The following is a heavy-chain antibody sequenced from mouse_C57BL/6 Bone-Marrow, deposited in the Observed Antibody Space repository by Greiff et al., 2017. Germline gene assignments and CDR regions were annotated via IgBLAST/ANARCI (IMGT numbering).Heavy chain of an antibody. CDR3: TRRKIYGSSPFDY. CDR2: IYPGNSDT. D-gene: IGHD1-1*01. Sequence: VQLKQSGTVLARPGASVKMSCKTSGYTFTSYWMHWVKQRPVQGLEWIGAIYPGNSDTSYNQKFKGKAKLTAVTSASTAYMELSSLTNEDSAVYYCTRRKIYGSSPFDYWGQGTTLTVSS. J-gene: IGHJ2*01. V-gene: IGHV1-5*01. CDR1: GYTFTSYW.